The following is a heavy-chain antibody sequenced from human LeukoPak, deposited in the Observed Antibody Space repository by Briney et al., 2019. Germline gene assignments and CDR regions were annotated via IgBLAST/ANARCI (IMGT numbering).Heavy chain of an antibody. CDR2: IFWDDDK. Sequence: SGPTLVNPTQTLTLTCTFSGFSLSTSGVGVGWIRQPPGKALEWLALIFWDDDKRYSPSLKSRLTITKDTSKNQVVLTMTNMDPVDTATYYCAHSSTTKKYGSGSYYFDYWGQGTLVTVSS. V-gene: IGHV2-5*02. CDR1: GFSLSTSGVG. J-gene: IGHJ4*01. CDR3: AHSSTTKKYGSGSYYFDY. D-gene: IGHD3-10*01.